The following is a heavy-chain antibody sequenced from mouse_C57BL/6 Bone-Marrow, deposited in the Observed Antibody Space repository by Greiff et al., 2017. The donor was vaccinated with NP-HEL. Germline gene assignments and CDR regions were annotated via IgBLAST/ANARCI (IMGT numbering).Heavy chain of an antibody. CDR1: GYTFTSYG. CDR3: AKTDYGNFPLAY. Sequence: QVQLQQSGAELARPGASVKLSCKASGYTFTSYGISWVKQRTGQGLEWIGEIYPRSGNTYYNEKFKGKATLTADKSSSTAYMELRSLTSEDSAVYFCAKTDYGNFPLAYWGQGTLVTVSA. D-gene: IGHD2-1*01. J-gene: IGHJ3*01. CDR2: IYPRSGNT. V-gene: IGHV1-81*01.